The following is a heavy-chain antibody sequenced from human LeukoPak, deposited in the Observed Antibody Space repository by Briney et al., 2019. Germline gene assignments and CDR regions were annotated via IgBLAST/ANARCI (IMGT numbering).Heavy chain of an antibody. D-gene: IGHD6-13*01. J-gene: IGHJ4*02. CDR1: GFTFSSYW. CDR3: GRDAAPRAAAGVDY. Sequence: GGSLRLSCAASGFTFSSYWMLWVRQAPGKGLVWVSRINSDGSTTIYADSVKGRFTISRDNAKNTLYLQMNSLRAEDTGVYHCGRDAAPRAAAGVDYWGQGTLVTVSS. V-gene: IGHV3-74*01. CDR2: INSDGSTT.